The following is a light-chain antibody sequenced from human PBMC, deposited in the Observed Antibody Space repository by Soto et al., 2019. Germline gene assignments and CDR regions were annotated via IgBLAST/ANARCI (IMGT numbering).Light chain of an antibody. Sequence: IQLTQSPSSLSASVGDRVTITCRASQGISRYLAWYQQKPGEAPMLLIYAASTLLSGVPSRFSGSGSGADFTLTISSLQPEDFATYYCQQLNTYPWTFGQGTKVDIK. CDR3: QQLNTYPWT. V-gene: IGKV1-9*01. CDR1: QGISRY. CDR2: AAS. J-gene: IGKJ1*01.